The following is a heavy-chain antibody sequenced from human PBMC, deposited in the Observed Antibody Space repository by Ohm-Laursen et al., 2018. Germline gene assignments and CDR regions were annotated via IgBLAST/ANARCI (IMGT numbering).Heavy chain of an antibody. CDR2: IGSSETM. CDR1: GLPFSDSY. V-gene: IGHV3-11*01. J-gene: IGHJ4*02. D-gene: IGHD1-1*01. CDR3: ARHSSTGNYFDY. Sequence: SLRLSCAASGLPFSDSYLTWIRQPPGTGLEWDSCIGSSETMYYADSLKGRFTISRDNAKNSLYLQMTSLRAEDTAVYYCARHSSTGNYFDYWGQGTLVTVSS.